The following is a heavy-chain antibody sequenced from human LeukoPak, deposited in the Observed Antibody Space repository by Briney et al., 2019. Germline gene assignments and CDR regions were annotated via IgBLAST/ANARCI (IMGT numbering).Heavy chain of an antibody. CDR1: GYSISSGYY. CDR3: ARGRYWFDP. Sequence: SETLSLTCTVSGYSISSGYYWGWIRQPPGKGLEWIGSIYHSGSTYYNPSLKSRVTISVDTSKTQFSLKLSSVTAADTAVYYCARGRYWFDPWGQGTLVTVSS. J-gene: IGHJ5*02. D-gene: IGHD3-3*01. CDR2: IYHSGST. V-gene: IGHV4-38-2*02.